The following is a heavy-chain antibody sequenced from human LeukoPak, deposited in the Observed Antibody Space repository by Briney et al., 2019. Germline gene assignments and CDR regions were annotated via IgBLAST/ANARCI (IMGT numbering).Heavy chain of an antibody. CDR1: GFTFSTFP. CDR3: AIDPNWGTHS. Sequence: PGGSLRLSCAASGFTFSTFPMSWARQAPGKGLDWVSTLSGSGTNTYYADSVKGRFTISRDNSKNALYLQMNSLRVEDTAVYYCAIDPNWGTHSWGQGVLVTVSS. CDR2: LSGSGTNT. V-gene: IGHV3-23*01. J-gene: IGHJ4*02. D-gene: IGHD7-27*01.